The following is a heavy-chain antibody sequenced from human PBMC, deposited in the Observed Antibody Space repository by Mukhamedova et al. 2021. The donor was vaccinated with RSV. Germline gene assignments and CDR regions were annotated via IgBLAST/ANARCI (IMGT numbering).Heavy chain of an antibody. J-gene: IGHJ4*02. D-gene: IGHD5-24*01. CDR3: AKAGEMATIRYFDY. Sequence: APGKGLEWVAVISYDGSNKYYADSVKGRFTISRDNSKNTLYLQMNSLRAEDTAVYYCAKAGEMATIRYFDYWGQGTLVTVSS. CDR2: ISYDGSNK. V-gene: IGHV3-30*18.